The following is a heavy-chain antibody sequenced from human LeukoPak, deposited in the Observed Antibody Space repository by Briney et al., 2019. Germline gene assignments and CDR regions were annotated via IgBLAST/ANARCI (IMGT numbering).Heavy chain of an antibody. Sequence: GASVKVSCTASEYTFTGYYMRWVRQAPGQGLEWMGWIYPNSGAKDSAQNFQGRVTLTRDTSISQAFIAKSRLGADAAAGYYCASRYRFGNWGQGTLVTVSS. D-gene: IGHD5-18*01. CDR1: EYTFTGYY. CDR2: IYPNSGAK. J-gene: IGHJ4*02. V-gene: IGHV1-2*02. CDR3: ASRYRFGN.